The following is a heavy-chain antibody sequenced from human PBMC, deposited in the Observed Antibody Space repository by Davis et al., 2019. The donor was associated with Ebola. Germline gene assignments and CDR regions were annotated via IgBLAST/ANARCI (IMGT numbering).Heavy chain of an antibody. CDR3: AKALGSGTYNAVDV. J-gene: IGHJ6*02. V-gene: IGHV3-NL1*01. CDR2: IYSGGST. Sequence: GGSLRLSCAASGFTFNSHWMHWVRQAPGKGLEWVSVIYSGGSTYYADSVKGRFTISRDNSKNTLYLQMNSLRADDTAVYYCAKALGSGTYNAVDVWGQGTTVTVSS. D-gene: IGHD2-15*01. CDR1: GFTFNSHW.